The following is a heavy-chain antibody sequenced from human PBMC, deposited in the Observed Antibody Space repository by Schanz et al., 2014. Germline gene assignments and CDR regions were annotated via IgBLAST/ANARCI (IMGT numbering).Heavy chain of an antibody. V-gene: IGHV3-30-3*01. Sequence: DLEESGGGVVQPGRSLRLSCAASGFTFHTYDMHWVRQAPGKGLEWVAQISHDGHRDFYADSVKGRFTVSRDNNWKTLSLQMNSLRAEDTAVYFCAKESEIVVVVGTSMSGDFHHWGQGTLVTVSS. CDR2: ISHDGHRD. CDR1: GFTFHTYD. J-gene: IGHJ1*01. D-gene: IGHD2-15*01. CDR3: AKESEIVVVVGTSMSGDFHH.